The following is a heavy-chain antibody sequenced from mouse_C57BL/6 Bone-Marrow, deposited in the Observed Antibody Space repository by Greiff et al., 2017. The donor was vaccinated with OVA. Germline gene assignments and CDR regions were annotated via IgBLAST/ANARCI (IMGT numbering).Heavy chain of an antibody. Sequence: EVKLMESEGGLVQPGSSMKLSCTASGFTFSDYYMAWVRQVPEKGLEWVANINYDGSSTYYLDSLKSRFIISRDNAKNILYLQISSLKSEDTATYYCARDARRGYYFDYWGQGTTLTVSS. CDR2: INYDGSST. V-gene: IGHV5-16*01. CDR3: ARDARRGYYFDY. CDR1: GFTFSDYY. J-gene: IGHJ2*01.